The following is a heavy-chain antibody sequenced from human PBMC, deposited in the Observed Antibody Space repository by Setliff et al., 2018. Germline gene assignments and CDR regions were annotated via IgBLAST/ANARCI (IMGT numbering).Heavy chain of an antibody. CDR3: ARARYCSGGRCYWTWLDS. V-gene: IGHV4-39*01. CDR2: FYSFGSI. CDR1: GGSITSGGGFY. J-gene: IGHJ5*01. Sequence: PSETLSLTCSVSGGSITSGGGFYWAWIRQPPGKELEWIGSFYSFGSIYYSPSLKNRVTISGDTSSNQFSLNLNSVTAADTAVYYCARARYCSGGRCYWTWLDSWAQGTLVTVSS. D-gene: IGHD2-15*01.